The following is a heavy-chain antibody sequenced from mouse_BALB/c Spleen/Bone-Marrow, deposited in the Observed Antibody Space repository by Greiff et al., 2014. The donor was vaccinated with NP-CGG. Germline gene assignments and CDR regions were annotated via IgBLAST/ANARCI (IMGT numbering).Heavy chain of an antibody. CDR3: ASPIYYGNYEGFAY. D-gene: IGHD2-1*01. J-gene: IGHJ3*01. Sequence: LQESGPELVRPGVPVKISCKGSGYTFTDYAMHWVKQSHAKSLEWIGVISTYSGNTNHNQKFKGKATMTVDKSSSTAYMELARLTSEDSAIYYCASPIYYGNYEGFAYWGQGTLVTVSA. CDR2: ISTYSGNT. V-gene: IGHV1-67*01. CDR1: GYTFTDYA.